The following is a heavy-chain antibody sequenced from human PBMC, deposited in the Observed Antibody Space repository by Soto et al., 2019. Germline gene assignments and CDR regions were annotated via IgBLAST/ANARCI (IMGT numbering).Heavy chain of an antibody. CDR3: ARVLRDGYNYFDY. CDR2: INPNSGGT. D-gene: IGHD5-12*01. CDR1: GYTFTGYY. Sequence: ASVKVSCKASGYTFTGYYMHWVRQAPGQGLEWMGWINPNSGGTNYAQKFQGWVTMTRDTSISTAYMELSRLRSDDTAVCYCARVLRDGYNYFDYWGQGTLVTVSS. J-gene: IGHJ4*02. V-gene: IGHV1-2*04.